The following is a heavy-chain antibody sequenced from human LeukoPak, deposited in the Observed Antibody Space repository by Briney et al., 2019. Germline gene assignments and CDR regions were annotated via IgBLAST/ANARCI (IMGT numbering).Heavy chain of an antibody. CDR1: AFSLSDLT. D-gene: IGHD2-15*01. J-gene: IGHJ4*02. Sequence: GGSLRLSCAAPAFSLSDLTIHWVRQASGRGLEWVARIRTKANNYVPEYGALVKGRFTISRDDAKNTAYLQMNRLRTDDTAVYYCTRGSGRFEFWGQGALVTVSS. CDR3: TRGSGRFEF. V-gene: IGHV3-73*01. CDR2: IRTKANNYVP.